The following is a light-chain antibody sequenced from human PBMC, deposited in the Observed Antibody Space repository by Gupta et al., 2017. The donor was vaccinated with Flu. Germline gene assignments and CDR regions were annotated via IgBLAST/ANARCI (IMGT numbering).Light chain of an antibody. V-gene: IGLV2-14*03. Sequence: TGATSDIGNYNYVSWYQQHPGKAPKLIIYDLSNRPSGVSNRFSGSKSDNTASLTISGLQAEDEADYFCGSYGSEIIFGGGTKVTVL. J-gene: IGLJ2*01. CDR3: GSYGSEII. CDR2: DLS. CDR1: TSDIGNYNY.